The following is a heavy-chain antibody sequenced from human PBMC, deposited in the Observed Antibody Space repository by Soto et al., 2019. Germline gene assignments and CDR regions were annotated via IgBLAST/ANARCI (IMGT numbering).Heavy chain of an antibody. CDR1: VGSISSYY. J-gene: IGHJ4*02. V-gene: IGHV4-59*01. CDR3: ARVHWGFDY. Sequence: LSLTCTVSVGSISSYYWSWIRQPPGKGLEWIGYIYYSGSTNYNPSLKSRVTISVDTSKNQFSLKLSSVTAADTAVYYCARVHWGFDYWGQGTLVTVSS. CDR2: IYYSGST. D-gene: IGHD7-27*01.